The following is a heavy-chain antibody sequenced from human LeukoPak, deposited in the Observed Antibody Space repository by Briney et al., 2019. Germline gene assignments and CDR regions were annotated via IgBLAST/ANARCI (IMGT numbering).Heavy chain of an antibody. D-gene: IGHD6-13*01. CDR3: ATSDATAGGPY. V-gene: IGHV3-7*01. J-gene: IGHJ4*02. CDR1: GFTFSDCW. CDR2: IKQDSTAT. Sequence: GGSLRLSCAASGFTFSDCWMTWVRQAPGKGLEWVANIKQDSTATFYGASVKGRFTISRDNSKNSLYLQMDSLRVEDTAVYYCATSDATAGGPYWGLGTLVTVSS.